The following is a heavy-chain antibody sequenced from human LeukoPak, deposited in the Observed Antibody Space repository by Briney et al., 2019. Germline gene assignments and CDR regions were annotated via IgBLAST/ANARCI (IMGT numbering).Heavy chain of an antibody. V-gene: IGHV3-7*01. CDR2: IKQDGSDK. Sequence: PGGSLRLSCAASGFTFSDFWMTWVRQAPGKGLEWVANIKQDGSDKYYVDFEKRRFTISKDNAKNSLYLQMNSLSAEDTAVYYCARDSGRGFDYWGQGTLVTVSS. CDR1: GFTFSDFW. J-gene: IGHJ4*02. CDR3: ARDSGRGFDY.